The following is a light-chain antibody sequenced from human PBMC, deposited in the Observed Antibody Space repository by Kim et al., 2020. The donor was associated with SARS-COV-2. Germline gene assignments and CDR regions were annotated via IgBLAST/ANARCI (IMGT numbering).Light chain of an antibody. J-gene: IGKJ2*01. V-gene: IGKV1-39*01. CDR2: AAS. CDR1: QSISSY. Sequence: DIQMTQSPSSLSASVGDRVTITCRASQSISSYLNWYQQKPGKAPKLLIYAASSLQSGVPSRFSGSGSGTDFTLTISSLQREDFATYYYQQSYSTPYTFGQGTKLEI. CDR3: QQSYSTPYT.